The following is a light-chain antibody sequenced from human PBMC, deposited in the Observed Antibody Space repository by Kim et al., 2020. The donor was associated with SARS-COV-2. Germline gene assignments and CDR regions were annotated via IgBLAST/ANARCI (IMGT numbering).Light chain of an antibody. V-gene: IGLV1-44*01. CDR1: SSNIGGNT. J-gene: IGLJ3*02. Sequence: QSVLTQPPSASGTPGQRVTVSCSGSSSNIGGNTVNWYQQVPGTTPRRLIYNSGQRPSGVPDRFSGSKSGTTASLAISGLQSEDEGDYYCVAWDDSLNGWVFGGGTKLTVL. CDR3: VAWDDSLNGWV. CDR2: NSG.